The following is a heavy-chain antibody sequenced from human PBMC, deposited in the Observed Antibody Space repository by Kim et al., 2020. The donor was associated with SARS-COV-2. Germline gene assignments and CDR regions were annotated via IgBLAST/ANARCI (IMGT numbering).Heavy chain of an antibody. CDR1: GGSISSYY. CDR3: ARGPYYYDSSGYPNYYYYYYGIDV. Sequence: SETLSLTCTVSGGSISSYYWSWIRQPPGKGLEWIGYIYYSGSTNYNPSLKSRVTISVDTSKNQFSLKLSSVTAADTAVYYCARGPYYYDSSGYPNYYYYYYGIDVWGQGTTVTVSS. J-gene: IGHJ6*02. CDR2: IYYSGST. D-gene: IGHD3-22*01. V-gene: IGHV4-59*13.